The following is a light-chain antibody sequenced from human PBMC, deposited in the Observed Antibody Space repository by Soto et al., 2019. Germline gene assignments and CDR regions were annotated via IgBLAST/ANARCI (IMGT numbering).Light chain of an antibody. Sequence: QSVLTQPPSVSGAPGQRVTISCTGSSSNIGAGYDVHWYQQHPGKAPKVMIYDVSKRPSGVPDRFSGSKSGNTASLTVSALQAEDEADYYCSSYTDRNNLVFGTGTKVTVL. CDR1: SSNIGAGYD. J-gene: IGLJ1*01. CDR3: SSYTDRNNLV. CDR2: DVS. V-gene: IGLV1-40*01.